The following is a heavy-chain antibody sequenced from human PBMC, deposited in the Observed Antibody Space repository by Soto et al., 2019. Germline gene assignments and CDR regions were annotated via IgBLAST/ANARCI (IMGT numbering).Heavy chain of an antibody. CDR2: IIPIFGTA. D-gene: IGHD2-2*02. CDR3: ARDQDCSSTSCYRNYYGMEV. V-gene: IGHV1-69*13. CDR1: GGTFSSYA. Sequence: SVKVSSKASGGTFSSYAISWVRQAPGQGLEWMGGIIPIFGTANYAQKFQGRVTITADESTSTAYMELSSLRSEDTAVYYCARDQDCSSTSCYRNYYGMEVWGQVTRVIVSS. J-gene: IGHJ6*02.